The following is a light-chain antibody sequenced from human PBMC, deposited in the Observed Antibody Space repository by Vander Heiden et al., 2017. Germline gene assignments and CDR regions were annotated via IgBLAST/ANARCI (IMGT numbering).Light chain of an antibody. V-gene: IGLV3-25*03. CDR1: AVAKQY. CDR2: KDS. Sequence: SYELTHPPAASVSPGQTARITCSGDAVAKQYAYWYQQKPGQAPVLVIYKDSERPSGIPERFSGSSSGTTVTLTISGGQAEDEADYYCQSADSSGTSWVFGGGTKLTVL. J-gene: IGLJ3*02. CDR3: QSADSSGTSWV.